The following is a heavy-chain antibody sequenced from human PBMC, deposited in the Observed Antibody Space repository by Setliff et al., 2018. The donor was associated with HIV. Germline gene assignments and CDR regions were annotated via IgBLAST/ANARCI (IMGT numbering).Heavy chain of an antibody. Sequence: SVKVSCKASGGTFRSYAISWVRQAPGQGLEWMGGIIPILGIADYAQNFQGRVTITADESTSTAYMELSSLRFEDTAVYYCAGYDYGDYLRYWGQGTLVTVSS. CDR2: IIPILGIA. CDR1: GGTFRSYA. CDR3: AGYDYGDYLRY. D-gene: IGHD4-17*01. V-gene: IGHV1-69*10. J-gene: IGHJ4*02.